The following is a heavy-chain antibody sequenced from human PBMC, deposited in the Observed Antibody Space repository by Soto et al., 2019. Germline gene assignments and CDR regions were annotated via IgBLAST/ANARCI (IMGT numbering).Heavy chain of an antibody. Sequence: ASVKVSCKASGYTFTSYAMHWVRQAPGQRLEWMGWINAGNGNTKYSQKFQGRVTITRDTSASTAYMELSSLRSEDTAVYYCARDRWSGYDYYYYGMDVWGQGTTVTVSS. D-gene: IGHD5-12*01. V-gene: IGHV1-3*01. CDR1: GYTFTSYA. J-gene: IGHJ6*02. CDR2: INAGNGNT. CDR3: ARDRWSGYDYYYYGMDV.